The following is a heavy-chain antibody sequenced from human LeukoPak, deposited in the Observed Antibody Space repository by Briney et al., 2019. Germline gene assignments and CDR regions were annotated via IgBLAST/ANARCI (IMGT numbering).Heavy chain of an antibody. D-gene: IGHD3-10*01. Sequence: PGGSLRLSCAASGFTFSSYAMHWVRQAPGKGLEWVAVISYDGSNKYYADSVKGRFTISRDNSKNTLYLQMNGLRAEDTAVYYCARDGIVSRGGYYYYYYMDVWGKGTTVTVSS. CDR1: GFTFSSYA. CDR2: ISYDGSNK. J-gene: IGHJ6*03. CDR3: ARDGIVSRGGYYYYYYMDV. V-gene: IGHV3-30*04.